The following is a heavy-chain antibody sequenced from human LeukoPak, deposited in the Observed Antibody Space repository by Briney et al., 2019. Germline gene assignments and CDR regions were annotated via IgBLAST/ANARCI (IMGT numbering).Heavy chain of an antibody. J-gene: IGHJ4*02. CDR3: ASTLYSSGWYRY. CDR2: ISYDGSNK. D-gene: IGHD6-19*01. V-gene: IGHV3-30*03. CDR1: GFTFSSYG. Sequence: GRSLRLSCAASGFTFSSYGMHWVRQGPGKGLEWVAVISYDGSNKYYADSVKGRFTISRDNSKNTLYLQMNSLRAEDTAVYYCASTLYSSGWYRYWGQGTLVTVSS.